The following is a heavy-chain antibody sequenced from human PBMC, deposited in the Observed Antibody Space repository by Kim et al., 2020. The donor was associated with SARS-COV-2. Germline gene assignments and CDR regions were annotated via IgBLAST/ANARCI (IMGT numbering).Heavy chain of an antibody. D-gene: IGHD1-26*01. J-gene: IGHJ4*02. V-gene: IGHV3-23*01. CDR3: AKDRIVGATMGAYGY. CDR1: GFIFSNYA. CDR2: ISGSGETT. Sequence: GGSLRLSCAASGFIFSNYAMSWVRQTPEKGLEWLSAISGSGETTYYADSVKGRFTISRDNSKKTLYLQMNSLRAEDTAVYYCAKDRIVGATMGAYGYWGQGTLVSVSS.